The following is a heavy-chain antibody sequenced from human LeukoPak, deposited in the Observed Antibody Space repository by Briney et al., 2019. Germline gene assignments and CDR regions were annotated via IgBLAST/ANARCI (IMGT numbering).Heavy chain of an antibody. J-gene: IGHJ6*02. CDR2: INPNSGGT. CDR1: GFTFSSYA. V-gene: IGHV1-2*06. D-gene: IGHD6-19*01. CDR3: ARYPLYSSCWPDFWDYYYGIDV. Sequence: GGSLRLSCAASGFTFSSYAMHWVRQAPGQGLEWMGRINPNSGGTNYAQKFQGRVTMTRDTSISTAYMELSRLRSDDTAVYYCARYPLYSSCWPDFWDYYYGIDVWGQGTTVTVSS.